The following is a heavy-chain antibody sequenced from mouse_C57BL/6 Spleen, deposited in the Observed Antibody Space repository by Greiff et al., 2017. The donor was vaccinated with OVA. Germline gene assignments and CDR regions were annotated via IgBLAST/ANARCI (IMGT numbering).Heavy chain of an antibody. CDR1: GFTFRSYG. CDR2: ISSGGSYT. J-gene: IGHJ2*01. Sequence: EVKLVESWGDLVKPGGSLQLPCAAPGFTFRSYGMSLVRPTPDKRLGGVATISSGGSYTYYPDSVKGRFTISRDNAKNTLYLQMSSLKSEDTAMYYCARHGGLTRDYFDYWGQGTTLTVSS. CDR3: ARHGGLTRDYFDY. V-gene: IGHV5-6*01. D-gene: IGHD1-1*02.